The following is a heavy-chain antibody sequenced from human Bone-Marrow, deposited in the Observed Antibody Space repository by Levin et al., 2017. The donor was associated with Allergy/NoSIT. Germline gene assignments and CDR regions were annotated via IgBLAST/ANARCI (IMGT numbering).Heavy chain of an antibody. CDR2: ISAYNGNT. V-gene: IGHV1-18*01. Sequence: GGSLRLSCKASGSTFTSYGISWVRQAPGQGLEWMGWISAYNGNTNYAQKLQGRVTMTTDTSTSTAYMELRSLRSDDTAVYYCARRATNRHFDYWGQGTLVTVSS. CDR3: ARRATNRHFDY. D-gene: IGHD1-26*01. J-gene: IGHJ4*02. CDR1: GSTFTSYG.